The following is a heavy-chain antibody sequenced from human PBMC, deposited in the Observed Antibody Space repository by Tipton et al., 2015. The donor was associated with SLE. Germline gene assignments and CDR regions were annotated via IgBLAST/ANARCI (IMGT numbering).Heavy chain of an antibody. J-gene: IGHJ5*02. CDR3: ARERYSSSRGWFDP. D-gene: IGHD6-6*01. CDR1: GGSFSGYY. Sequence: TLSLTCAVYGGSFSGYYWSWFRQPPGKGLEWIGEINHSGSTNYNPSLKSRVTISVDTSKNQFSLKLSSVTAADTAVYYCARERYSSSRGWFDPWGQGTLVTVSS. CDR2: INHSGST. V-gene: IGHV4-34*01.